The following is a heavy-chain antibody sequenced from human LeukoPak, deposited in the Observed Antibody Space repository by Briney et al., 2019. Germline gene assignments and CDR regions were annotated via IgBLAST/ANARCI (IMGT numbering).Heavy chain of an antibody. D-gene: IGHD5-18*01. CDR3: ARGRGRARGYSYGN. CDR1: GYTFTSYD. Sequence: GASVKVSCKASGYTFTSYDINWVRQATGQGLEWMGWMNPNSGNTGYAQKFQGRVTMARNTSISTAYMELSSLRSEDTAMYYCARGRGRARGYSYGNWGQGTLVTVSS. J-gene: IGHJ4*02. V-gene: IGHV1-8*01. CDR2: MNPNSGNT.